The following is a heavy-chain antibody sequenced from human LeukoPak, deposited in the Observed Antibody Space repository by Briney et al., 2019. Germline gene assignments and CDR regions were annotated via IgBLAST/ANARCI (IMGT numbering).Heavy chain of an antibody. D-gene: IGHD3-10*01. J-gene: IGHJ5*02. CDR2: IKQGGREE. CDR1: EFIFSDYW. Sequence: GGSLRLSCVASEFIFSDYWMSWVRQAPGKGLEWVANIKQGGREERYVSSVKGRFAISRDDAKSTLYLQMDSLSGDDAAVYYCARDNGGWFDTWGRGTLVTVSS. V-gene: IGHV3-7*03. CDR3: ARDNGGWFDT.